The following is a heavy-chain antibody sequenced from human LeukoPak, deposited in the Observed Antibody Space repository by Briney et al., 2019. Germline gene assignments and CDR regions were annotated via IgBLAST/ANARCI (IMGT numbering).Heavy chain of an antibody. CDR2: INSDGSST. CDR3: AKWGYYDILTGYSQHDY. Sequence: SGGSLRLSCAASGFTLSSYWMHWVRQAPGKGLVWVSRINSDGSSTIYADSVKGRFTISRDNAKNTLYLQMNSLRAEDTAVYYCAKWGYYDILTGYSQHDYWGQGTLVTVSS. D-gene: IGHD3-9*01. CDR1: GFTLSSYW. V-gene: IGHV3-74*01. J-gene: IGHJ4*02.